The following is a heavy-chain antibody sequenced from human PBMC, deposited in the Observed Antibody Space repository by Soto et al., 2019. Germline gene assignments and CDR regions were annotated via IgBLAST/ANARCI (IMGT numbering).Heavy chain of an antibody. J-gene: IGHJ5*02. CDR2: IYTSGST. V-gene: IGHV4-4*07. CDR3: ARDIAAAGYNWFDP. Sequence: SETLSLTCTVSGGSISRYYWSWIRQPAGKGLEWIGRIYTSGSTNYNPSLKSRVTMSVDTSKNQFSLKLSSVTAADTAVYYCARDIAAAGYNWFDPWGQGTLVSVSS. CDR1: GGSISRYY. D-gene: IGHD6-13*01.